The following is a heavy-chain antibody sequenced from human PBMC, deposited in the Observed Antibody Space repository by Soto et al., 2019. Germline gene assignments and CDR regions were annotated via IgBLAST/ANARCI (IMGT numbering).Heavy chain of an antibody. Sequence: SGPTLVNPTQTLTLTCTFSWFSLSTSGVGVGWIRQPPGKALEWLALIYWDDDKRYSPSLKSRLTITKDTSKNQVVPTMTNMDPVDTATYYCAHETSLPYSSGWYVYWGQGTLVTVSS. CDR2: IYWDDDK. CDR3: AHETSLPYSSGWYVY. D-gene: IGHD6-19*01. V-gene: IGHV2-5*02. CDR1: WFSLSTSGVG. J-gene: IGHJ4*02.